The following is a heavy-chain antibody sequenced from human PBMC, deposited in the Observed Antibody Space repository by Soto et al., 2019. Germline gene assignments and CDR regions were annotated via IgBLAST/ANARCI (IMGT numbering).Heavy chain of an antibody. D-gene: IGHD3-3*01. Sequence: GGSLRLSCAASGFTLSSYAMSWVRQAPGKGLEWVSAISGSGGSTYYADSVKGRFTISRDNSKNTLYLQMNSLRAEDTAVYYCAKKEWLTTYYMDVWGKGTTVTVSS. V-gene: IGHV3-23*01. J-gene: IGHJ6*03. CDR2: ISGSGGST. CDR1: GFTLSSYA. CDR3: AKKEWLTTYYMDV.